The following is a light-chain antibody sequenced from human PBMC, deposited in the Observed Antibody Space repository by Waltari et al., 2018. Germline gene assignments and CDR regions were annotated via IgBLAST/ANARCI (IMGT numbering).Light chain of an antibody. CDR3: SSYTSSSTPLV. CDR1: SSDVGAYNY. CDR2: DVT. V-gene: IGLV2-14*03. Sequence: QSALTQPASVSGSPGQSITISCTGTSSDVGAYNYVSWYQQHPGQAPKLMIYDVTSLPSGVSNRFSGSKSGNTASLTISGLQAEDEADYDCSSYTSSSTPLVFGGGTKLTVL. J-gene: IGLJ2*01.